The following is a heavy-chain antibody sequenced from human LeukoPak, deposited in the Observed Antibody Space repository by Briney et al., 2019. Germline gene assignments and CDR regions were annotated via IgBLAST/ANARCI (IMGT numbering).Heavy chain of an antibody. D-gene: IGHD2-2*01. CDR1: GGTFSSLT. Sequence: SVKVSCKASGGTFSSLTINWVRQAPGQGLEWMGGIIPIFGRANYAQKFQGRVTITADDSASTAYMELSSLRSEDTAVYYCADLVYCSSSSCYEPFNQTWGQGTLVTVSP. J-gene: IGHJ4*02. V-gene: IGHV1-69*13. CDR2: IIPIFGRA. CDR3: ADLVYCSSSSCYEPFNQT.